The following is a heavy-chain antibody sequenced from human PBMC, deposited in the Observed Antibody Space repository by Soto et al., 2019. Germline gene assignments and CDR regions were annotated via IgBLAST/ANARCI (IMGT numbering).Heavy chain of an antibody. Sequence: ASVKVSCKASGGTFYTYTFSWVRQAPGQGLEWMGSITPIYPTTNYAGKFQGRLTVTADGSTNTAYMELNSLTSEDTAVYYCARIPRYSFPTSDDLDSWGQGTLVTVSS. J-gene: IGHJ4*02. V-gene: IGHV1-69*13. CDR3: ARIPRYSFPTSDDLDS. CDR1: GGTFYTYT. CDR2: ITPIYPTT. D-gene: IGHD5-18*01.